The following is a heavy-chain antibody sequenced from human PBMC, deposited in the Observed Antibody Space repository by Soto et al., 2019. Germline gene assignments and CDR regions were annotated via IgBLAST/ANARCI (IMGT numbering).Heavy chain of an antibody. J-gene: IGHJ6*02. CDR1: GFTFSSYA. D-gene: IGHD5-12*01. Sequence: PGGSLRLSCAASGFTFSSYAMSWARQAPGKGLEWVSAISGSGGSTYYADSVKGRFTISRDNSKNTLYLQMNSLGAEDTAVYYCAKSIVATIWPRDDTYYYYGMDVWGQGTTVTVSS. V-gene: IGHV3-23*01. CDR3: AKSIVATIWPRDDTYYYYGMDV. CDR2: ISGSGGST.